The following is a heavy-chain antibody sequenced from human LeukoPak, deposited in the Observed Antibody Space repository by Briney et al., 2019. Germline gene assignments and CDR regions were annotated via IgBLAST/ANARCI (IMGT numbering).Heavy chain of an antibody. CDR1: GFSFSTYA. J-gene: IGHJ4*02. V-gene: IGHV3-23*01. CDR3: AKSLYGGCDY. Sequence: GGSLRLPCAASGFSFSTYAMSWVRQAPGKGLEWVSGVNGNGGSTSYADSVKGRFTIFRDNSKNTVYLQMNSLRVEDTAVYYCAKSLYGGCDYWGQGTVVTVSS. CDR2: VNGNGGST. D-gene: IGHD3-16*02.